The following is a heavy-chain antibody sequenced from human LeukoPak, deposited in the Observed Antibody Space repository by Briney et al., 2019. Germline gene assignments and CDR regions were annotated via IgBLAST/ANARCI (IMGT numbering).Heavy chain of an antibody. Sequence: SETLSLTCAVYGGSFSGYYWSWIRQPPGKGLEWIGEINHSGSTNYNPSLKSRVTISVDTSKNQFSLKLSSVTAADTAVYYCARRRSGYYLAYYYYMDVWGKGTTVTVSS. CDR3: ARRRSGYYLAYYYYMDV. V-gene: IGHV4-34*01. CDR1: GGSFSGYY. CDR2: INHSGST. J-gene: IGHJ6*03. D-gene: IGHD3-22*01.